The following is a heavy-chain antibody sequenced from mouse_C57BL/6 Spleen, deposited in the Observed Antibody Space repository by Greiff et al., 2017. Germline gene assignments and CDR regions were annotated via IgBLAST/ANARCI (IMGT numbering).Heavy chain of an antibody. V-gene: IGHV1-81*01. CDR1: GYTFTSYG. CDR2: IYPRSGNT. CDR3: ARSGDGSSSSYWYFDV. D-gene: IGHD1-1*01. Sequence: QVQLQQSGAELARPGASVKLSCKASGYTFTSYGISWVKQRTGQGLEWIGEIYPRSGNTYYNEKFKGKATLTADKSSSTAYMELRSLTSEDSAVYFCARSGDGSSSSYWYFDVWGTGTTVTVSS. J-gene: IGHJ1*03.